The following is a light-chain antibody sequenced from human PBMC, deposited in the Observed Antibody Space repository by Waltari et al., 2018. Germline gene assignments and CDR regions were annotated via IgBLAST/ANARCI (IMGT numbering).Light chain of an antibody. CDR3: QQYGTSVPGV. Sequence: EIVLTQSPATLSLSPGERATLSCRTSQSVSSYLAWYQQKPGQAPRLLIYDASYTATCIPARFSGSGSGTDFTLTISRLEPEDFAVYYCQQYGTSVPGVFGGGTKVEI. CDR2: DAS. V-gene: IGKV3-11*01. J-gene: IGKJ4*01. CDR1: QSVSSY.